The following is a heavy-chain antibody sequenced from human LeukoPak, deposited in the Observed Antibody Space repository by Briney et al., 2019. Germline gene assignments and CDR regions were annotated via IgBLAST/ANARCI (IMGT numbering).Heavy chain of an antibody. J-gene: IGHJ4*02. CDR2: ISYDGSNK. CDR3: ARGRPGYYFDY. Sequence: GRSLRLSCAASGFTFSSYGMHWVRQAPGKGLEWVAVISYDGSNKYYADSVKGRFTISRDNSKNTLYLQMNSLRAEDTAVYYCARGRPGYYFDYWGQGTLVTVSS. D-gene: IGHD6-6*01. CDR1: GFTFSSYG. V-gene: IGHV3-30*03.